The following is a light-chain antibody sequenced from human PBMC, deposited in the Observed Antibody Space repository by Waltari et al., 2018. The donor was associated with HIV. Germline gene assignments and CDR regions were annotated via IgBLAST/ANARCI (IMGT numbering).Light chain of an antibody. CDR2: INRDGSH. J-gene: IGLJ3*02. Sequence: VLTQSPSASASLGDSVKLTCTLDSGHITYAIAWHQHRPEKGPRFLMKINRDGSHYKGDDIPDRFSGSSSGAERFLIISRVQSDDEADYYCQSWGAGGVFGGGTKLTVL. CDR3: QSWGAGGV. CDR1: SGHITYA. V-gene: IGLV4-69*01.